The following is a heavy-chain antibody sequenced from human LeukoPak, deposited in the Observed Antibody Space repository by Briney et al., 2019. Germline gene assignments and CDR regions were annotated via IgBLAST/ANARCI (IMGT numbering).Heavy chain of an antibody. Sequence: PGGSLRLSCAASGFTFSSYTMNWVRQAPGKGLEWVSSISSSSSYIYYADSMKGRFTISRDNAKNSLYLQMNSLRAEDTAVYYCARDREEYCSGGSCQAFDIWGQGTMVTVSS. J-gene: IGHJ3*02. D-gene: IGHD2-15*01. V-gene: IGHV3-21*01. CDR2: ISSSSSYI. CDR1: GFTFSSYT. CDR3: ARDREEYCSGGSCQAFDI.